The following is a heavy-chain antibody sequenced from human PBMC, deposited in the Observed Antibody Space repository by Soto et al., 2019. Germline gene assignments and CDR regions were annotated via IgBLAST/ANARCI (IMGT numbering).Heavy chain of an antibody. J-gene: IGHJ3*02. V-gene: IGHV4-59*01. CDR3: AREEMRQQLVIDHAAFDI. Sequence: SDTLSLTCTVSGGSISSYYWSWIRQPPGKGLEWIGYIYYSGSTNYNPSLKSRVTISVDTSKNQFSLKLSSVTAADTAVYYCAREEMRQQLVIDHAAFDISGQGPIVTV. D-gene: IGHD6-13*01. CDR2: IYYSGST. CDR1: GGSISSYY.